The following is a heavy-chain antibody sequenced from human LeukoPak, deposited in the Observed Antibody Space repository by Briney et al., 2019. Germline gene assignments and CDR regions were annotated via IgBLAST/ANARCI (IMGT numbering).Heavy chain of an antibody. D-gene: IGHD1-1*01. CDR1: GVTLSGNY. Sequence: GGSLSLSCAASGVTLSGNYMSWGCGAPGEGLEWVSVIYSGGSTSYPDSVNGRFTISRDNSKNPLYLQMNSLRAEDTAVYYCARCLDQYYFDYWGQGTLVTVSS. CDR3: ARCLDQYYFDY. V-gene: IGHV3-53*01. CDR2: IYSGGST. J-gene: IGHJ4*02.